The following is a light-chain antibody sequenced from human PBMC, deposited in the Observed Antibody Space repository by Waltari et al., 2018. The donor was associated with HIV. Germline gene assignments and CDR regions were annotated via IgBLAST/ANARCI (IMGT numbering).Light chain of an antibody. CDR1: QSLLKSNGYMY. CDR2: LGS. V-gene: IGKV2-28*01. CDR3: MQALESPLT. J-gene: IGKJ4*01. Sequence: DIVMTQSPLSLSVTPGEPASISCRSSQSLLKSNGYMYLDWYLQKPGQSPQLLIYLGSNRSSGVPDWFSGSGSATDFTLKISRVEAEDAGIYYCMQALESPLTFGGGTRVEIK.